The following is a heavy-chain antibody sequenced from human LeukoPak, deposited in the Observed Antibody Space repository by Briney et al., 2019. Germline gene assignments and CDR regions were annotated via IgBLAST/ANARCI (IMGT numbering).Heavy chain of an antibody. D-gene: IGHD6-13*01. J-gene: IGHJ1*01. CDR3: AKDIAPGEAAAGTGYFQH. Sequence: GGSLRLSCAASGFTFDDYTMHGVRQAPGKGLEWVSLISWDGGSTYYADSVKGRFTISRDNSKNSLYLQMNSLRTEDTALYYCAKDIAPGEAAAGTGYFQHWGQGTLVTVSS. CDR2: ISWDGGST. CDR1: GFTFDDYT. V-gene: IGHV3-43*01.